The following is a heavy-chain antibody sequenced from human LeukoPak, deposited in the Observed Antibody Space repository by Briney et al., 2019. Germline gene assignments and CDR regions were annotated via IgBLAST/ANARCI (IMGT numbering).Heavy chain of an antibody. Sequence: KASETLSLTCTASGGSISSYDWNWIRQPPGKGLEWIGYIHYSGSTNYNPSLKSRVTISVDTSKNRMSLKLSSVTAADTAVYYCARHCVTYYDFDYWGQGTLVTVSS. V-gene: IGHV4-59*01. CDR3: ARHCVTYYDFDY. CDR1: GGSISSYD. CDR2: IHYSGST. J-gene: IGHJ4*02. D-gene: IGHD1-26*01.